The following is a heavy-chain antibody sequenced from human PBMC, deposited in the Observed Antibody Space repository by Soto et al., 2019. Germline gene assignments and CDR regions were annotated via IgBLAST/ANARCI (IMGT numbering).Heavy chain of an antibody. Sequence: GGSLRLSCAASGFTFSSYSMNWVSQAPGQGLEWVSYISSSSSTIYYADSVKGRFTISRDNAKNSLYLQMNSLRDEDTAVYYCARAPGGYSYGYYYYGMDVWGQGTTVTVSS. V-gene: IGHV3-48*02. J-gene: IGHJ6*02. CDR3: ARAPGGYSYGYYYYGMDV. D-gene: IGHD5-18*01. CDR2: ISSSSSTI. CDR1: GFTFSSYS.